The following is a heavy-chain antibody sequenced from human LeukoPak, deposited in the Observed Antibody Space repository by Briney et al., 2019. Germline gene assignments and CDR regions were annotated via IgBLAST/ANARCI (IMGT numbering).Heavy chain of an antibody. CDR3: ARGVGATTHYFDF. D-gene: IGHD1-26*01. V-gene: IGHV3-66*02. Sequence: GGSLILSCAVSGLTVTANDMTWVRQAPGKGLEWVSVIYIDGSKYYADSVKGRFTISRDTSTNTVFLQMNSLRPEDTAVYYCARGVGATTHYFDFWGQGALVTVSS. CDR2: IYIDGSK. J-gene: IGHJ4*02. CDR1: GLTVTAND.